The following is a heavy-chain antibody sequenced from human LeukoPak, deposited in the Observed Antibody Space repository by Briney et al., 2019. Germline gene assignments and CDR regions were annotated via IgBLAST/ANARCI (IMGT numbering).Heavy chain of an antibody. V-gene: IGHV3-13*01. CDR3: ARVGDCSSTSCCDGMDV. D-gene: IGHD2-2*01. Sequence: GGSLRLSCAASGFTFSSYDMHWVRQATGKGLEWVSAIGTAGDTYYPGSVKGRFTISRENAKNSLYLQMNSLRAGDTAVYYCARVGDCSSTSCCDGMDVWGQGTTVTVSS. J-gene: IGHJ6*02. CDR2: IGTAGDT. CDR1: GFTFSSYD.